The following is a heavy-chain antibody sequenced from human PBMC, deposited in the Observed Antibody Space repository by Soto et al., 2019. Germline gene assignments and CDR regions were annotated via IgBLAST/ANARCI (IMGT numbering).Heavy chain of an antibody. CDR2: IYYSGST. D-gene: IGHD2-15*01. CDR3: ARHGQYCSGGSCYSGFCDWFEP. V-gene: IGHV4-39*01. CDR1: GGSISSSSYY. J-gene: IGHJ5*02. Sequence: ETLSLTCTVSGGSISSSSYYWGWIRQPPGKGLEWIGSIYYSGSTFYNPSLKSRVTISVDTSKNQFSLKLSSVTAADTAVYYCARHGQYCSGGSCYSGFCDWFEPWGQGTLVSVSS.